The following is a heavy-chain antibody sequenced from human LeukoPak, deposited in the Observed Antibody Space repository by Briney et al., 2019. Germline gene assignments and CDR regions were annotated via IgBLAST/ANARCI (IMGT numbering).Heavy chain of an antibody. CDR3: ARDRASTAMAYFDY. V-gene: IGHV1-69*05. CDR2: IIPIFGTA. D-gene: IGHD5-18*01. Sequence: SVKVSCKASGGTFSSYAISWVRQAPGQGLEWMGKIIPIFGTANYAQKFQGRVTITTDESTSTAYMELSSLRSEDTAVYYCARDRASTAMAYFDYWGQGTLVTVSS. J-gene: IGHJ4*02. CDR1: GGTFSSYA.